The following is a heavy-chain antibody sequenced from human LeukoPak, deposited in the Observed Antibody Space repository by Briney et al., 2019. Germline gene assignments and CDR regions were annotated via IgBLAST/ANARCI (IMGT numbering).Heavy chain of an antibody. Sequence: PGGSLRISCAASGFTFDDYAMHWVRHAPGKGLEWVSGISWNSGSIGYADSVKGRFTISRDNAKNSLYLQMNSLRAEDTALYYCAKGPVLLWFGESDYFDYWGQGTLVTVSS. CDR1: GFTFDDYA. CDR2: ISWNSGSI. CDR3: AKGPVLLWFGESDYFDY. V-gene: IGHV3-9*01. J-gene: IGHJ4*02. D-gene: IGHD3-10*01.